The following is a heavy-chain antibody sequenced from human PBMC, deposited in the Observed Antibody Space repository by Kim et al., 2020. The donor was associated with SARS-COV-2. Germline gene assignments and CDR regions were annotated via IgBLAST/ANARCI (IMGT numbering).Heavy chain of an antibody. V-gene: IGHV3-7*03. J-gene: IGHJ5*02. CDR2: IKQDGSEK. D-gene: IGHD6-19*01. CDR1: GFTFSSYW. CDR3: ARGSSGWYINWFDP. Sequence: GGSLRLSCAASGFTFSSYWMSWVRQAPGKGLEWVANIKQDGSEKYYVDSVKGRFTISRDNAKNSLYLQMNSLRAEDMAVYYCARGSSGWYINWFDPWGQGTLVTVSS.